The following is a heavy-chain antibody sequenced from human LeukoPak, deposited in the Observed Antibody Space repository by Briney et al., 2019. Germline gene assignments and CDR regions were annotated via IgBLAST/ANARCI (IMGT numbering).Heavy chain of an antibody. V-gene: IGHV4-30-2*01. D-gene: IGHD3-22*01. CDR2: IYHSGST. Sequence: SEIPSLTCAVSGGSISSGGYSWSWIRQPPGKGLEWIWYIYHSGSTYYNPSLKSRVTISVDRSKNQFSLKLSSVTAADTAVYYCARGDYYDSSALDYWGQGTLVTVSS. CDR3: ARGDYYDSSALDY. J-gene: IGHJ4*02. CDR1: GGSISSGGYS.